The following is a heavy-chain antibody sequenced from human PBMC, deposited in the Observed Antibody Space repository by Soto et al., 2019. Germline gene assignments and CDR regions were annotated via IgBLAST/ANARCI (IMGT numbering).Heavy chain of an antibody. Sequence: GGSLRLSCAASGFTFINAWMSWVRQAPGKGLEWVGRIKSKTDGGTTDYAAPVKGRFTISRDDSKNTLYLQMNSLKTDDTAVYYCTTETPYTSTPELRGAFPRYYYYGMDVWGQGTTVTVSS. CDR2: IKSKTDGGTT. J-gene: IGHJ6*02. CDR1: GFTFINAW. V-gene: IGHV3-15*01. CDR3: TTETPYTSTPELRGAFPRYYYYGMDV. D-gene: IGHD1-7*01.